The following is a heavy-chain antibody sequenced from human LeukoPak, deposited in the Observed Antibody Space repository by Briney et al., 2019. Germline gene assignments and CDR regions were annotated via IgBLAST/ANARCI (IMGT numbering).Heavy chain of an antibody. CDR2: IYHSGST. CDR1: GYSISSGYY. Sequence: SETLSLTCAVSGYSISSGYYWGWIRQPPGKGLEWIGSIYHSGSTYYNPSLKSRVTISVETSKNQFSLKLSSVTAADTAVYYCARYYGSGSYSLDYWGQGTLVTVSS. V-gene: IGHV4-38-2*01. D-gene: IGHD3-10*01. J-gene: IGHJ4*02. CDR3: ARYYGSGSYSLDY.